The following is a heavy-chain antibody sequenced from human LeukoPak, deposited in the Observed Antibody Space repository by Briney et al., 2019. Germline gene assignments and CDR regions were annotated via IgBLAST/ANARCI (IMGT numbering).Heavy chain of an antibody. CDR2: IYNSGST. Sequence: SETLSLTCTVSGGSFSIYYWNWIRQPPGKGLEWIGSIYNSGSTTYNPSLKSRVTISGDTSKNQFSLKLSSVTAADTAVYYCTRDRELGFWGQGTLVTVSS. V-gene: IGHV4-59*01. D-gene: IGHD1-26*01. CDR3: TRDRELGF. J-gene: IGHJ4*02. CDR1: GGSFSIYY.